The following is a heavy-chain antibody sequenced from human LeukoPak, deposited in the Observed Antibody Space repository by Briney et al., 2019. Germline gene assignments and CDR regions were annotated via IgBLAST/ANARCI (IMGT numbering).Heavy chain of an antibody. D-gene: IGHD3-10*01. CDR1: GGSISSYY. CDR3: ARAGGYYGSGSYSQNGAFDI. J-gene: IGHJ3*02. Sequence: SETLSLTCTVSGGSISSYYWSWIRQPAGKGLEWIGRIYTSGSTNYNPSLKSRVTMSVDTSKNQFSLKLSSVTAADTAVYYCARAGGYYGSGSYSQNGAFDIWGQGTMVTVSS. CDR2: IYTSGST. V-gene: IGHV4-4*07.